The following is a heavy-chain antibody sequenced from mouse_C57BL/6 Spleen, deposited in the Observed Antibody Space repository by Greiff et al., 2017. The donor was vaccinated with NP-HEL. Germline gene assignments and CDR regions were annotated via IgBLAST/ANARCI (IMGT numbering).Heavy chain of an antibody. CDR1: GFTFTDYY. Sequence: EVKLMESGGGLVQPGGSLSLSCAASGFTFTDYYMSWVRQPPGKALEWLGFIRNKANGYTTEYSASVKGRFTTSRDNSQSILYLQMNALRAEDSATYYCARYKGDYYGSNYFDYWGQGTTLTVSS. D-gene: IGHD1-1*01. CDR3: ARYKGDYYGSNYFDY. J-gene: IGHJ2*01. V-gene: IGHV7-3*01. CDR2: IRNKANGYTT.